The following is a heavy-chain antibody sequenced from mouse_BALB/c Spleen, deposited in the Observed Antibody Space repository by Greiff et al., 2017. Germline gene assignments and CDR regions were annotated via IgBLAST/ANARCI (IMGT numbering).Heavy chain of an antibody. CDR1: GFTFSSYA. V-gene: IGHV5-6-5*01. Sequence: EVQGVESGGGLVKPGGSLKLSCAASGFTFSSYAMSWVRQTPEKRLEWVASISSGGSTYYPDSVKGRFTISRDNARNILYLQMSSLRSEDTAMYYCARDDGYYFDVWGAGTTVTVSS. D-gene: IGHD2-3*01. CDR2: ISSGGST. J-gene: IGHJ1*01. CDR3: ARDDGYYFDV.